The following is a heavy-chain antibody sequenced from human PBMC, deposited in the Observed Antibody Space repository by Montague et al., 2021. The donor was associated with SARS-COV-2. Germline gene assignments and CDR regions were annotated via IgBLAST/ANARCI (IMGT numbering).Heavy chain of an antibody. CDR1: GFTVSSYA. CDR3: ARDGKYYVTLIGYFSPRNYYYFYGMDV. D-gene: IGHD3-9*01. CDR2: ISFDGRSQ. Sequence: SLRLSCAASGFTVSSYALHWVRQAPGKGLEWVALISFDGRSQYYSYSXXVLFTISRDNSKSTLYLQMNSLRAADTAVSYCARDGKYYVTLIGYFSPRNYYYFYGMDVWGQGTTVTVSS. J-gene: IGHJ6*02. V-gene: IGHV3-30*04.